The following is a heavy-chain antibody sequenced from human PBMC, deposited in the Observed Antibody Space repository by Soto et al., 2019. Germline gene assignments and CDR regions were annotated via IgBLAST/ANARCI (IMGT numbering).Heavy chain of an antibody. Sequence: ASVKASCKTSGYTLNDYYMHWVRQAPGQGLEWMGRINPNSGGTNYAQKFQGWVTMTRDTSISTAYMELSRLRSDDTAVYYCSRGTSIPASGDYWGQGTLVTVSS. V-gene: IGHV1-2*04. J-gene: IGHJ4*01. CDR1: GYTLNDYY. CDR2: INPNSGGT. D-gene: IGHD6-6*01. CDR3: SRGTSIPASGDY.